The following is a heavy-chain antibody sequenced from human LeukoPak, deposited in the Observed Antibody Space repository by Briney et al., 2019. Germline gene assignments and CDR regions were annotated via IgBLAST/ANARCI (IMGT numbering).Heavy chain of an antibody. CDR2: MNPSGST. CDR3: ARLRGYYGSGSYLHMDV. J-gene: IGHJ6*03. Sequence: PETLSLTCAVYGGSFSGYYWTWIRHTPEKGLEWIGEMNPSGSTNYNPSLKSRVTISVDTSKNQFSLKLSSVTAADTAVYYCARLRGYYGSGSYLHMDVWGKGTTVTVSS. CDR1: GGSFSGYY. V-gene: IGHV4-34*01. D-gene: IGHD3-10*01.